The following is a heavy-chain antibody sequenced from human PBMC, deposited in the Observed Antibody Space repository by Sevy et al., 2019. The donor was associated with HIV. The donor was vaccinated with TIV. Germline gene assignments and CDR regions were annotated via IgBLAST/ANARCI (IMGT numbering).Heavy chain of an antibody. Sequence: GGCLRLSCTASGFTLRNFWMSCVRQAPEKGLEWVATIKEDGSQIYYVDSVKGPFFISRDNAKDSLYLQMNSLRDEDTALYYCARYFTSSGANYFDYWGQGTMVSVSS. V-gene: IGHV3-7*03. J-gene: IGHJ4*02. CDR2: IKEDGSQI. D-gene: IGHD3-22*01. CDR1: GFTLRNFW. CDR3: ARYFTSSGANYFDY.